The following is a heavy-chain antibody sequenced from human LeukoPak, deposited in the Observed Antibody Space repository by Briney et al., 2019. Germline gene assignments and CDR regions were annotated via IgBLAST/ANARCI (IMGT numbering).Heavy chain of an antibody. V-gene: IGHV1-18*04. CDR2: ISAYNGNT. D-gene: IGHD3-10*01. CDR1: GYTFTSYG. Sequence: ASVKVSCKSSGYTFTSYGISWVRQAPGQGLEWMGWISAYNGNTNYAQKLQGRVTMTTNTSTSTAYMELRSLRSDDTAVYYCARVPRKYGSGSYYPIYYYYYGMDVWGQGTTVTVSS. J-gene: IGHJ6*02. CDR3: ARVPRKYGSGSYYPIYYYYYGMDV.